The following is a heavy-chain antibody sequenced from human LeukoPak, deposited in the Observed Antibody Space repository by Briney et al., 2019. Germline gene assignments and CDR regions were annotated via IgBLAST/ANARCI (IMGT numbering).Heavy chain of an antibody. V-gene: IGHV1-8*01. D-gene: IGHD6-13*01. J-gene: IGHJ5*02. Sequence: GASVKVSCKACGYTITCCDINWVRQATGQGLEWMGWMNPNSGNTGYAQKFQGRVTMTRNTSISTAYMELSSLRSEDTAVYYCGRIDLNYNSIAAAGGGFDRWGQGTLVTPSS. CDR3: GRIDLNYNSIAAAGGGFDR. CDR2: MNPNSGNT. CDR1: GYTITCCD.